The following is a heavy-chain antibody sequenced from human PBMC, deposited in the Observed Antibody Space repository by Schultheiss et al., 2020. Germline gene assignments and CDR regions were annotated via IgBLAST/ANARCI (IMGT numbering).Heavy chain of an antibody. V-gene: IGHV3-11*01. J-gene: IGHJ5*02. CDR2: ISSSGSTI. Sequence: GGSLRLSCAASGFTFSDYYMSWIRQAPGKGLDWVSYISSSGSTIYYADSVKGRFTISRDNAKNSLYLQMNSLRAEDTAVYYCARGGYSGYDLRSHNWFDPWGQGTLVTVSS. D-gene: IGHD5-12*01. CDR1: GFTFSDYY. CDR3: ARGGYSGYDLRSHNWFDP.